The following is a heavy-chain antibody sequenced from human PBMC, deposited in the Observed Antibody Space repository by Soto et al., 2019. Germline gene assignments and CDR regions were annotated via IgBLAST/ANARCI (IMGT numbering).Heavy chain of an antibody. D-gene: IGHD1-26*01. CDR3: AKARVRIVGANSFDY. CDR2: ISYYGTNE. V-gene: IGHV3-30*18. J-gene: IGHJ4*02. Sequence: GGSLRFSCEASGFTFSGYGMHWVRQAPGKGLEWVAVISYYGTNEYYEDSVKGRFTISRDNSKNTLYLQMNSLRPDDTAVYFCAKARVRIVGANSFDYWGQGTPVTVSS. CDR1: GFTFSGYG.